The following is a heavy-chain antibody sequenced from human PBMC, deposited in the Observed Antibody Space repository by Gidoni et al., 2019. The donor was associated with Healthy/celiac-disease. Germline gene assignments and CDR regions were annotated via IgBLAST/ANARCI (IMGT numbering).Heavy chain of an antibody. D-gene: IGHD6-19*01. CDR1: GFTFSSYS. V-gene: IGHV3-21*01. Sequence: EVQLVESGGGLVKPGGSLRLSCAASGFTFSSYSMNWVRQAPGKGLEWVSSISSSSSYIYYADSVKGRFTISRDNAKNSLYLKMNSLRAEDTAVYYCARAPMSYSSGWPFDYWGQGTLVTVSS. J-gene: IGHJ4*02. CDR2: ISSSSSYI. CDR3: ARAPMSYSSGWPFDY.